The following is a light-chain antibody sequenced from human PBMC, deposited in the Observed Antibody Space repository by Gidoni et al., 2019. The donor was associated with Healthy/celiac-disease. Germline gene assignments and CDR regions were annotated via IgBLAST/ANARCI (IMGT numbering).Light chain of an antibody. CDR3: QQRSNWPLT. V-gene: IGKV3-11*01. CDR2: DAS. CDR1: QSVSSY. Sequence: EIVLTQPPATLSLSPGERATLSGRASQSVSSYIAWYQQKPGQAPRLLIYDASNRATGIPARFSGSGSGTDFTLTISSLEPEDFAVYYCQQRSNWPLTFGGGTKVEIK. J-gene: IGKJ4*01.